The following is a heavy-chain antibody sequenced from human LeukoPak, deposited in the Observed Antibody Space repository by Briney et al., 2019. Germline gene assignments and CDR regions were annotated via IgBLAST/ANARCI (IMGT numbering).Heavy chain of an antibody. CDR3: ARKYPDHWFDP. D-gene: IGHD6-6*01. CDR2: IFYLGST. Sequence: SQTLSLTCTVSGGSISSGNFYWSWIRQPPGKGLEWIGYIFYLGSTYYNLSLKSRVTMSVDTSKNQFSLILRSVTAADTAVYYCARKYPDHWFDPWGQGTLVTVSS. CDR1: GGSISSGNFY. J-gene: IGHJ5*02. V-gene: IGHV4-30-4*01.